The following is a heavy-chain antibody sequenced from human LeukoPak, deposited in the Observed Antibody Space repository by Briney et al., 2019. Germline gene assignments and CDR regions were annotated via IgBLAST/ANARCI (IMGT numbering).Heavy chain of an antibody. D-gene: IGHD3-3*01. CDR1: GYTFTSYG. CDR2: ISAYNGNT. Sequence: ASVKVSCKASGYTFTSYGISWVRQAPGQGLEWMGWISAYNGNTNYAQKLQGRVTMTTDTSTSTAYMELRSLRSDDTAVYYCARDLRFLEWSKANYYGMDVWGQGTTVTVYS. V-gene: IGHV1-18*01. J-gene: IGHJ6*02. CDR3: ARDLRFLEWSKANYYGMDV.